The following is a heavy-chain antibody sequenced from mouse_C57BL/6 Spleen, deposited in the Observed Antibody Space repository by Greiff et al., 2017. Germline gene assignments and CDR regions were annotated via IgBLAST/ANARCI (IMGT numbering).Heavy chain of an antibody. Sequence: DVKLVESGGGLVKPGGSLKLSCAASGFTFSSYAMSWVRQTPEKRLEWVATISDGGSYTYYPDNGKGRFTISRDNAKNNLYLQMSHLKSEDTAMYYCARDDFFDYWGQGTTLTVSS. CDR1: GFTFSSYA. V-gene: IGHV5-4*01. CDR2: ISDGGSYT. J-gene: IGHJ2*01. CDR3: ARDDFFDY.